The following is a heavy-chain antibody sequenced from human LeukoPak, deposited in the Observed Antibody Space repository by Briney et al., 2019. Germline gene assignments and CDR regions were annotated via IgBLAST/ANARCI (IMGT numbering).Heavy chain of an antibody. CDR2: INPSGGST. CDR1: GYTFTSYY. Sequence: GASVKVSCKASGYTFTSYYMHWVRQAPGQELEWMGKINPSGGSTSYAQKFQGRVTITADKSTSTAYMELSSLRSEDTAVYYCARQLNTPTHWYFDLWGRGTLVTVSS. J-gene: IGHJ2*01. CDR3: ARQLNTPTHWYFDL. D-gene: IGHD5-18*01. V-gene: IGHV1-46*01.